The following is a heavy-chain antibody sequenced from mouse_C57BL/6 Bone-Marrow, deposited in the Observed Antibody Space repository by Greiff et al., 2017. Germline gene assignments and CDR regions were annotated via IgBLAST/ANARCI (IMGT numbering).Heavy chain of an antibody. Sequence: QVQLQQPGTELVKPGASVKLSCKASGYTFTSYWMHWVKQRPGQGLEWIGNINPSNGGTNYNEKFKSKDTLTVDKSSSTAYMQLSSLTSEDSAVYYCAPQIYDCWYFDVWGTGTTVTVSS. CDR1: GYTFTSYW. D-gene: IGHD2-12*01. V-gene: IGHV1-53*01. J-gene: IGHJ1*03. CDR3: APQIYDCWYFDV. CDR2: INPSNGGT.